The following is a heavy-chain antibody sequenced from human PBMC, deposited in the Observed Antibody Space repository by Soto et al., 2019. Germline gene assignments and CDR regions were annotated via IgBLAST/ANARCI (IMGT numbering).Heavy chain of an antibody. J-gene: IGHJ4*02. CDR3: ARTTAVPNTLRSRYFFDY. CDR2: VYYSGTT. CDR1: GSSVSNKTYY. D-gene: IGHD4-17*01. Sequence: SETLSLTCSVSGSSVSNKTYYWSWIRQPPGKRLEWIGYVYYSGTTNYNPSLKSRVTISVDLSKNQFSLRLSSVTTADTALYYCARTTAVPNTLRSRYFFDYWGQGTLVTVSS. V-gene: IGHV4-61*01.